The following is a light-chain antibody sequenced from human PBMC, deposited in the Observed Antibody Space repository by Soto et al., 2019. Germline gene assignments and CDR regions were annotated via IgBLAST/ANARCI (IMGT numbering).Light chain of an antibody. J-gene: IGKJ1*01. CDR3: QQYGSSPRT. CDR1: QSVSSSY. CDR2: GAS. V-gene: IGKV3-20*01. Sequence: EIGLTQSPGTLSLSPGERATLSCRASQSVSSSYLAWYQQKPGQAPRLLIYGASSRATGIPDRFSGSGSGTDFTLTISRLEPEDFAVYYCQQYGSSPRTFGRGTKVDIK.